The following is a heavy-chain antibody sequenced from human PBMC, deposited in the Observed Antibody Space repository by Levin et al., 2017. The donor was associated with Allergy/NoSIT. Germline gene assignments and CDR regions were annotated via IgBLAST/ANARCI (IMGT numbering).Heavy chain of an antibody. J-gene: IGHJ5*02. D-gene: IGHD3-10*01. CDR1: GGSFSDYY. Sequence: SSETLSLTCAVYGGSFSDYYWSWIRQPPGKGLEWIGEINHSGSTNYNPSLKSRVTISVDTSKTQVSLKLSSVTAADTAVYYCARAGSGSYYNVWWFDPWGQGTLVTVSS. V-gene: IGHV4-34*01. CDR2: INHSGST. CDR3: ARAGSGSYYNVWWFDP.